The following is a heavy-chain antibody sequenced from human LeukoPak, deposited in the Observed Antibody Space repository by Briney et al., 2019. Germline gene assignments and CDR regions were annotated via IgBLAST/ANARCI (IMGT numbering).Heavy chain of an antibody. CDR3: ARDGAIYDSSGYYPSFDY. V-gene: IGHV1-18*01. CDR1: GYTFTSYG. D-gene: IGHD3-22*01. CDR2: ISAYNGNT. Sequence: ASVKVSCKASGYTFTSYGISWVRQAPGQGLEWMGWISAYNGNTNYAQKLQGRVTMTTDTSTSTAYMELRSLRSDDTAVYYCARDGAIYDSSGYYPSFDYWGQGTLVTVSS. J-gene: IGHJ4*02.